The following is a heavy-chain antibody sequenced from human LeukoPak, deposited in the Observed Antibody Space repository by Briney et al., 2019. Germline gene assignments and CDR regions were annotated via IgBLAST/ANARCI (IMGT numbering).Heavy chain of an antibody. J-gene: IGHJ4*02. Sequence: GGSLRLFCAASGFTFSNYWMHWVRQAPGKGLVWVSRINSDGGSTSYADSVKGRFTISRDNAENTLYLQMNSLRAEDTAVYYCATYSSGFGYWGQGTLVTVSS. CDR1: GFTFSNYW. CDR3: ATYSSGFGY. V-gene: IGHV3-74*01. CDR2: INSDGGST. D-gene: IGHD6-19*01.